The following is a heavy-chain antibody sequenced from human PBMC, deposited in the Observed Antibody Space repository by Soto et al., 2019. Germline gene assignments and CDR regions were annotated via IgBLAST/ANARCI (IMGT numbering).Heavy chain of an antibody. J-gene: IGHJ4*02. Sequence: PGGSLRLSCAASGFTFSSYGMSWVRQAPGKGREWVSSISGSGGSTYYADSVKGRFTISRDNSKNTLYLQMNSPRADDTALYYCAKASAPGGTYFPLWFWGQGTLVTVSS. CDR2: ISGSGGST. D-gene: IGHD2-8*02. CDR1: GFTFSSYG. V-gene: IGHV3-23*01. CDR3: AKASAPGGTYFPLWF.